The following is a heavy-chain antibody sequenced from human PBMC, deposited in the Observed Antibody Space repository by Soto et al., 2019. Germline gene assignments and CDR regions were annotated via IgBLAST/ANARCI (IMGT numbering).Heavy chain of an antibody. D-gene: IGHD3-22*01. J-gene: IGHJ5*02. CDR3: ARYSMIVGVIKGPRKFDP. V-gene: IGHV1-2*02. CDR1: GYTSTGYY. Sequence: GASVKVSCEASGYTSTGYYMHWVRQAPGQGLERMGWIDPNSGGTNYAQKFQGRVTMTRDTSISTAYMELSRLRSDDTAVYYCARYSMIVGVIKGPRKFDPWGQGTLVTVSS. CDR2: IDPNSGGT.